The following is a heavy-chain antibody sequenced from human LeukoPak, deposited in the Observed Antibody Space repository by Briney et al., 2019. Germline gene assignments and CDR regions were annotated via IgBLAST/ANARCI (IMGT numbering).Heavy chain of an antibody. CDR3: ARGIEPAESYFDY. J-gene: IGHJ4*02. CDR1: GFTFSSYA. Sequence: GGSLRLSCAASGFTFSSYAMSWVRQAPGKGLEGVSAISGSGGSTYYADSVKGRFTISRDNSKNTLYLQMNSLRAEDTAVYYCARGIEPAESYFDYWGQGTLVTVSS. V-gene: IGHV3-23*01. CDR2: ISGSGGST. D-gene: IGHD1-14*01.